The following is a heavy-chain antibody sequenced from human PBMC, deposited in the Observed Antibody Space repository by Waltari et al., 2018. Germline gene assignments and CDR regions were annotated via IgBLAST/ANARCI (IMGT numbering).Heavy chain of an antibody. CDR1: GGSISSSSYY. CDR3: ARQLSVWLWYVDY. V-gene: IGHV4-39*01. J-gene: IGHJ4*02. Sequence: QLQLQESGPGLVKPSETLSLTCTVSGGSISSSSYYWGWIRQPPGKGLEWIGSIYYSGSTYYNPHLKSRVTIAVDTSKNQFSLRLRSLTAADTAVYYCARQLSVWLWYVDYWGQGTLVTVSS. CDR2: IYYSGST. D-gene: IGHD3-9*01.